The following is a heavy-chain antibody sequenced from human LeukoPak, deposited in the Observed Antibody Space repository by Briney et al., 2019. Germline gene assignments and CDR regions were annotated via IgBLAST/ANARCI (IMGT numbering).Heavy chain of an antibody. CDR1: GFTFSSYA. D-gene: IGHD4-17*01. J-gene: IGHJ4*02. CDR3: ARDSQPYGDYYFDY. Sequence: QSGGSLRLSCAASGFTFSSYAMHWVRQAPGKGLEWVAVISYDGSNKYYADSVKGRFTISRDNSKNTLYLQMNSLRAEDTAVYYCARDSQPYGDYYFDYWGQGTLVTVSS. V-gene: IGHV3-30*04. CDR2: ISYDGSNK.